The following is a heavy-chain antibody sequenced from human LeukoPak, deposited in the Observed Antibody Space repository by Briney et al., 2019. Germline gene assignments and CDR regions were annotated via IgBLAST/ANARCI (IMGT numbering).Heavy chain of an antibody. CDR2: IWYDGSNK. D-gene: IGHD3-10*01. CDR3: ARDRIVGSGSYYNVIDY. V-gene: IGHV3-33*01. CDR1: GFTFRTYG. J-gene: IGHJ4*02. Sequence: GRSLRLSCAASGFTFRTYGMHWVRQAPGKGLQWVAVIWYDGSNKYYANSVKGRFTISRDNSKNTLYLQMNSLRAEDTAVYYCARDRIVGSGSYYNVIDYWGQGTLVTVSS.